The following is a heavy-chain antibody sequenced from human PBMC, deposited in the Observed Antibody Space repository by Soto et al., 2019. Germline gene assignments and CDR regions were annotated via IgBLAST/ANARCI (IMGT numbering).Heavy chain of an antibody. CDR1: GDSVSSDTAT. CDR3: ASESQVHSALAS. J-gene: IGHJ4*02. CDR2: TYYRSTWYK. D-gene: IGHD5-18*01. Sequence: QVQLQQSGPGLVKPSQTLSLTCAISGDSVSSDTATWDWIRQSPSRGLEWLGRTYYRSTWYKDYAVSVKSRINLRPDTSKNQFSLQLNSVTPEDTAVHYCASESQVHSALASWGQGPLVTVSS. V-gene: IGHV6-1*01.